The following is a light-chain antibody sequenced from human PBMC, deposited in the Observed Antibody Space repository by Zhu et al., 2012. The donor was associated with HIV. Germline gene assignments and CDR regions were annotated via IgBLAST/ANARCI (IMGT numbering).Light chain of an antibody. CDR3: LQYVNAPYT. J-gene: IGKJ2*01. CDR1: QSLATTF. Sequence: EIVLTQSPDTLSLSPGERAILSCRASQSLATTFLAWFQQRRGQASRLLIYAASTRATDIPDRFSASGSGTDFTLTISRLEPEDFAVYYCLQYVNAPYTFGQGTNLEIK. CDR2: AAS. V-gene: IGKV3-20*01.